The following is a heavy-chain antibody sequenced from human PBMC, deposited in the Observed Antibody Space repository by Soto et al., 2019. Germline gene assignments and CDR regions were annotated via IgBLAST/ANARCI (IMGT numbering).Heavy chain of an antibody. D-gene: IGHD3-3*01. CDR1: GFTFSSYS. V-gene: IGHV3-48*01. J-gene: IGHJ6*03. CDR2: ISSSSSTI. Sequence: EVQLVESGGGLVQPGWSLRLSCAASGFTFSSYSMNWVRQAPGKGLEWVSYISSSSSTIYYADSVKCRFTISRDNAKNSLYLQMNSLRAEDTAVYYCARVYDLQDYMDVWGKGTTVTVSS. CDR3: ARVYDLQDYMDV.